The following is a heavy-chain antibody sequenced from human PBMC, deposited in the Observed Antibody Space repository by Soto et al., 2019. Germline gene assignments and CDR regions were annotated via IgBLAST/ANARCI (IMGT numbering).Heavy chain of an antibody. CDR3: ARDVAMPSGLGLGY. CDR1: GFVFSNYG. Sequence: QVQVVESGGGVVQPGRSLRLSCAASGFVFSNYGIHWVRQAPGKGLEWVVFISNDGSKKYYGDSVKGRFTISRDNSENTVYLQMTSLRPDDTAVFYCARDVAMPSGLGLGYWGQGTLVTVSS. D-gene: IGHD6-19*01. J-gene: IGHJ4*02. V-gene: IGHV3-30*03. CDR2: ISNDGSKK.